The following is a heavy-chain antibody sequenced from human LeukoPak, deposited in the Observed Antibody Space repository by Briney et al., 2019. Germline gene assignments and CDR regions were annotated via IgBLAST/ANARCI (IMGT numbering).Heavy chain of an antibody. V-gene: IGHV1-2*06. D-gene: IGHD3-10*01. J-gene: IGHJ4*02. CDR3: ARRYLGSGSLPGL. CDR2: INPNSGGT. Sequence: GAPVKVSCKASGYTFTGYYMHWVRQAPGQGLEWMGRINPNSGGTNYAQKFQGRVTMTRDTSISTAYMELSRLRSDDTAVYYCARRYLGSGSLPGLWGQGTLVTVSS. CDR1: GYTFTGYY.